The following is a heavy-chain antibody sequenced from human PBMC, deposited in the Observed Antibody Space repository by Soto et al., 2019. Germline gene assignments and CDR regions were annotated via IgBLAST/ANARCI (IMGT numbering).Heavy chain of an antibody. J-gene: IGHJ4*02. Sequence: QVQLVESGGGVVQPGRSLRLSCAASGFTFSSYGMHWVRQAPGKGLEWVAVIWYDGSNKYYADSLKGRFTISRDNSKNTLYLQVTSLRAEDTAVYFCARDDYDSSGYYYVDYWGQGTLVTVSS. V-gene: IGHV3-33*01. D-gene: IGHD3-22*01. CDR1: GFTFSSYG. CDR2: IWYDGSNK. CDR3: ARDDYDSSGYYYVDY.